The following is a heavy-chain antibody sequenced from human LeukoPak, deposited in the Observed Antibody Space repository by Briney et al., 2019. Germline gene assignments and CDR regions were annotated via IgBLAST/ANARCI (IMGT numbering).Heavy chain of an antibody. CDR2: ITSDGSGT. J-gene: IGHJ4*02. CDR3: VNLGYCTTSSCQP. D-gene: IGHD2-2*01. V-gene: IGHV3-74*01. Sequence: GWSLRLSCAASGFTFNNYFMHWVRQAPAKELVWVSRITSDGSGTNYADSVKGRFTISRDNAKNTLYLQMNSLRVEDTAVYYCVNLGYCTTSSCQPWGQGTLVTVSS. CDR1: GFTFNNYF.